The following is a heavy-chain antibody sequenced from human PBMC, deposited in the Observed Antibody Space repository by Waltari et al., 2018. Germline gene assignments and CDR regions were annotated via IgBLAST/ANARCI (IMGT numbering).Heavy chain of an antibody. D-gene: IGHD1-1*01. CDR1: GFTFGTYS. J-gene: IGHJ4*02. CDR3: ARVSGRLERYSDLDY. CDR2: ISPDSSYI. Sequence: EVQLLESGGGLVTHGGSLRLSCEASGFTFGTYSLNWVRQAPGKGLEWVSSISPDSSYIYYAGSVKGRFTISRDNAKNSLYVQMSSLRAEDTAVYYCARVSGRLERYSDLDYWGQGTLVTVSS. V-gene: IGHV3-21*01.